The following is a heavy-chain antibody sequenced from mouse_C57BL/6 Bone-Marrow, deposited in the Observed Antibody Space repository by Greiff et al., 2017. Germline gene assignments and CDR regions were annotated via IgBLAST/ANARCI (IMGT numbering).Heavy chain of an antibody. D-gene: IGHD1-1*01. V-gene: IGHV1-64*01. J-gene: IGHJ2*01. CDR2: IHPNSGST. CDR1: GYTFTSYW. Sequence: VQLQQPGAELVKPGASVKLSCKASGYTFTSYWMHWVKQRPGQGLEWIGMIHPNSGSTNYNEKFKSKATLTVDKSSSTAYMQLSSLTSEDSAVYYCARAYGSSYRFDYWGQGITLTVSS. CDR3: ARAYGSSYRFDY.